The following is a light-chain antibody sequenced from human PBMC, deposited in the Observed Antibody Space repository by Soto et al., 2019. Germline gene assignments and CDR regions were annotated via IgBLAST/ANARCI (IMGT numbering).Light chain of an antibody. CDR2: DAS. CDR1: QSVSSY. J-gene: IGKJ1*01. V-gene: IGKV3-11*01. Sequence: EIVLTQSPATLSLSPGERATLSCRASQSVSSYLAWYQQKPGQAPRLLIYDASNRATGIPARFSGSGSGTDFTLTISSLEPEDFAVYYCQQRSNWPTFGQGTKEDIK. CDR3: QQRSNWPT.